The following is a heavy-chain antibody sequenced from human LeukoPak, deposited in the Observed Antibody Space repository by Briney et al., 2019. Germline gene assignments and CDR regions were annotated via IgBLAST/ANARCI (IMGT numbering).Heavy chain of an antibody. V-gene: IGHV4-34*01. CDR1: AGSFSGYY. CDR2: INHSGST. Sequence: PSETLSLTCAVYAGSFSGYYWSWVRQPPGKGLEWIGEINHSGSTNYNPSLKSRVTISVDTSKNQFSLKLSSVTAADTAVYYCARDGARVVVTAQYLYYYGMDVWGQGTTVTVSS. J-gene: IGHJ6*02. CDR3: ARDGARVVVTAQYLYYYGMDV. D-gene: IGHD2-21*02.